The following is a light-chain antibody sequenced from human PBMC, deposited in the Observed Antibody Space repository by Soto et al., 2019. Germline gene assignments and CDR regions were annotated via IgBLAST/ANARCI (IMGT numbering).Light chain of an antibody. V-gene: IGKV3-20*01. CDR1: QGVNSRY. J-gene: IGKJ1*01. Sequence: EVVWTQYPDTLSLSPGERATLSCRASQGVNSRYLAWYQQRPGQAPRLLIYGASNRATGIPDRFSGSGSGTEFTLTISRLEPEDFAVYSCPQYGASPTFGPGTKVDIK. CDR2: GAS. CDR3: PQYGASPT.